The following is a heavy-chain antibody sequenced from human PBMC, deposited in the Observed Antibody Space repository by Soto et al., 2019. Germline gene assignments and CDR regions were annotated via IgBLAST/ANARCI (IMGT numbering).Heavy chain of an antibody. CDR2: ISAYNGNT. Sequence: QVQLVQSGAEVKKPGASVKVSCKASGYTFTSYGISWVRQAPGQGLEWMGWISAYNGNTNYAQKLQGRVTMTTDTSTSTAYMELRSLRSDDTAVYYCARSIIGYCSGGSCDGYSDIWGQGTMVTVSS. J-gene: IGHJ3*02. D-gene: IGHD2-15*01. V-gene: IGHV1-18*01. CDR1: GYTFTSYG. CDR3: ARSIIGYCSGGSCDGYSDI.